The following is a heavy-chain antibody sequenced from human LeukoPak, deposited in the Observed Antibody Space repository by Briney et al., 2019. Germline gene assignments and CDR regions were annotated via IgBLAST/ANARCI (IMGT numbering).Heavy chain of an antibody. CDR2: ISAYNGNT. CDR3: ARVFDFGDNGDDAFDT. Sequence: GASVKVSCKASGYTFTSYGISWVRQAPGQGLEWMGWISAYNGNTNYAQKLQGRVTMTTDTSTSTAYMELRSLRSEDTAVYYCARVFDFGDNGDDAFDTWGQGTLVTVSS. CDR1: GYTFTSYG. J-gene: IGHJ3*02. V-gene: IGHV1-18*01. D-gene: IGHD4-17*01.